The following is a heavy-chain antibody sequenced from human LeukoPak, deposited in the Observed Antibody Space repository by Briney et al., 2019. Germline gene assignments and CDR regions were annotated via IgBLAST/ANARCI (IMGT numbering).Heavy chain of an antibody. CDR1: GLTVSSNY. J-gene: IGHJ6*03. Sequence: GGSLRLSCAASGLTVSSNYMSWVRQAPGKGLEWVSVIYSGGSTYYVDSVKGRFTISRDNSKNTLFLQMNSLRAEDTAVYYCTRPQQLVRGYYYMDVWGKGTTVTISS. D-gene: IGHD6-13*01. V-gene: IGHV3-53*01. CDR2: IYSGGST. CDR3: TRPQQLVRGYYYMDV.